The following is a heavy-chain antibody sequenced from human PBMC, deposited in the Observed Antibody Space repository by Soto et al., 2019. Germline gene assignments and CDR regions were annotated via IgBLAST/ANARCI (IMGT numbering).Heavy chain of an antibody. V-gene: IGHV4-39*01. CDR3: ARHRITMLIVGHYFDY. Sequence: QLQLQESGPGLVKPSETLSLTCTVSGGSISSGSYYWGWIRQPPGKGLEWIGSIRDSEKTFYDPSLKSRLTISVDASKTQFSLKLRSVTAADTAVYYCARHRITMLIVGHYFDYWGQGTLVTVSS. D-gene: IGHD3-22*01. CDR1: GGSISSGSYY. CDR2: IRDSEKT. J-gene: IGHJ4*02.